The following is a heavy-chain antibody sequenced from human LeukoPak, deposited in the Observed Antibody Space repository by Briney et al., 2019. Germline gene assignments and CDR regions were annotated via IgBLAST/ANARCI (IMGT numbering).Heavy chain of an antibody. CDR2: IYYSGST. CDR1: GGSISDYY. Sequence: SETLSLTCTVSGGSISDYYWSWIRQPPGKGLEWIGYIYYSGSTNYNPSLKSRVSISLDTSKNQFSLKLSSVTAADTAVYYCARRGAWSGSYDYWGQGTLVTVSS. D-gene: IGHD3-3*01. CDR3: ARRGAWSGSYDY. V-gene: IGHV4-59*08. J-gene: IGHJ4*02.